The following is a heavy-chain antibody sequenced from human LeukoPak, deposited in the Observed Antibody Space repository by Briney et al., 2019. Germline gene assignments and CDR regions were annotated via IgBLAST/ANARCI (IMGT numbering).Heavy chain of an antibody. CDR3: ASSDYDYVWGSYRRIFDY. CDR1: GYTFTTYY. D-gene: IGHD3-16*02. CDR2: INPSGGLT. Sequence: GASVKVSCKASGYTFTTYYIHWVRQAPGQGLEWMGMINPSGGLTIYAQKFQGRVTITTDESTSTAYMELSSLRSEDTAVYYCASSDYDYVWGSYRRIFDYWGQGTLVTVSS. V-gene: IGHV1-46*01. J-gene: IGHJ4*02.